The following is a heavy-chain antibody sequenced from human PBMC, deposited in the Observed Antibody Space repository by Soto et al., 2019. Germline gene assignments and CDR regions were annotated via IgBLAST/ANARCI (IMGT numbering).Heavy chain of an antibody. CDR3: ARGRSSQLGDYNWFDP. CDR1: GDSVSSNSAT. CDR2: TYYRSKWYN. J-gene: IGHJ5*02. Sequence: PSQTLSLTCAISGDSVSSNSATWNWIRQSPSRGLEWLGRTYYRSKWYNDYAVSVKSRITINPDTSKNQFSLQLNSVTPEDTAVYYCARGRSSQLGDYNWFDPWGQGTLVTVSS. D-gene: IGHD6-6*01. V-gene: IGHV6-1*01.